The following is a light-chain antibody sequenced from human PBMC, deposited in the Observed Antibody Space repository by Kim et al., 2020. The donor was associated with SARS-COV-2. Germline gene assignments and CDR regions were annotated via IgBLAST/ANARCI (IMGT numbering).Light chain of an antibody. J-gene: IGLJ1*01. Sequence: SYELTQPPSVSVSPGQTASITCSGDKVGDKHVSWYQQKPGQSPVLFIYQDTKRPSRIPERLSGSNSGNTATLTISGTQTMDEADYYCQAWDRNTCVFGTGTKVTVL. CDR2: QDT. V-gene: IGLV3-1*01. CDR1: KVGDKH. CDR3: QAWDRNTCV.